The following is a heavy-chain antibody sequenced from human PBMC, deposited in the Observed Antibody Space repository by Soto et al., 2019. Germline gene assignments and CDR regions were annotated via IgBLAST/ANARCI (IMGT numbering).Heavy chain of an antibody. J-gene: IGHJ4*02. CDR3: ARDDCSGGSLLIDF. D-gene: IGHD2-15*01. V-gene: IGHV4-59*01. Sequence: SETLSLTCTVSGGSISSYYWSWIRQPPGKGLEWIGYIYYSGSTNYNPSLKSRVTISVDTSKNQFSLKLSSVTAADTAVYYCARDDCSGGSLLIDFCGQGTLVTGSS. CDR2: IYYSGST. CDR1: GGSISSYY.